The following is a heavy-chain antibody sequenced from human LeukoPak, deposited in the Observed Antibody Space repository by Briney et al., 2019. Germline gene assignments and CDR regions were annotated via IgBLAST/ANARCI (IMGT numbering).Heavy chain of an antibody. J-gene: IGHJ4*02. CDR3: ARVLPLDDFWSGYALLGFDY. D-gene: IGHD3-3*01. V-gene: IGHV3-11*04. CDR1: GFTFSDYY. CDR2: ISSSGSTI. Sequence: GGSLRLSCAASGFTFSDYYMSWIRQAPGKGLEWVSYISSSGSTIYYADSVKGRFTISRDNAKNSLYLQMNSLRAEDTAVYYCARVLPLDDFWSGYALLGFDYWGQGTLVTVSS.